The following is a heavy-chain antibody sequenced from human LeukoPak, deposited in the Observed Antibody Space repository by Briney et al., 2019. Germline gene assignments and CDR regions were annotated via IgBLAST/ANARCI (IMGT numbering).Heavy chain of an antibody. J-gene: IGHJ4*02. V-gene: IGHV3-23*01. D-gene: IGHD3-22*01. CDR3: ATQDSMYYFDY. CDR1: GFTFSSYA. CDR2: ISGSGGST. Sequence: GGSLRLSCAASGFTFSSYAMSWVRQAPGKGLECVSAISGSGGSTYYADSVKGRFTISRDNSKNTLYLQMNSLRAEDTAVYYCATQDSMYYFDYWGQGTLVTVSS.